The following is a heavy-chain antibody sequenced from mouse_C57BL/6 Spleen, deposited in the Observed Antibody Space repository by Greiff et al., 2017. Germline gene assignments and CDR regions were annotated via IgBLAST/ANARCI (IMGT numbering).Heavy chain of an antibody. V-gene: IGHV1-80*01. CDR3: ARPKPCGNYVGWYFDV. CDR1: GYAFSSYG. J-gene: IGHJ1*03. D-gene: IGHD2-1*01. CDR2: IYPGDGDT. Sequence: QVQLQQSGAELVKPGASVKISCKASGYAFSSYGMNWVKQRPGKGLEWIGQIYPGDGDTNYNGKFKGKATLTADKSSSTAYMQLSSLTSEDSAVYFCARPKPCGNYVGWYFDVWGTGTTVTVSS.